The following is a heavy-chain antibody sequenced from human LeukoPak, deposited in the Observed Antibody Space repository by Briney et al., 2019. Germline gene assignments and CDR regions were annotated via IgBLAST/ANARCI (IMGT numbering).Heavy chain of an antibody. V-gene: IGHV1-2*02. D-gene: IGHD1-26*01. CDR3: ARVVVGAAAFGI. CDR2: INPNSGDT. CDR1: GYTFTGYY. J-gene: IGHJ3*02. Sequence: ASVKVSCKASGYTFTGYYMHWVRQAPGQRLEWMGWINPNSGDTSYAQNFKGRVTMTRDASISTAYMELNSLRSDDTAVYYCARVVVGAAAFGIWGQGTMVTISS.